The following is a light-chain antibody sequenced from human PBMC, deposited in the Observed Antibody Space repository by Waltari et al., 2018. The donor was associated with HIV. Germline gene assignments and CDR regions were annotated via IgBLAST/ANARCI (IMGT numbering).Light chain of an antibody. CDR2: DAF. CDR3: QQSYTIPQT. V-gene: IGKV1-39*01. CDR1: QGISRH. J-gene: IGKJ2*01. Sequence: DIQMTQSPSSLSASVGDRVSITCRASQGISRHLNWYQQKPGKAPKVLIYDAFSLQSGVPSRFSGSGSGTDFTLTISSLQPEDFATYYCQQSYTIPQTFGQGTKLDIK.